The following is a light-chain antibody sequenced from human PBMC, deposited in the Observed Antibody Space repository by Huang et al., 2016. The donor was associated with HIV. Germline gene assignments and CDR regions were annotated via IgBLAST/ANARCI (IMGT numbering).Light chain of an antibody. V-gene: IGKV3-11*01. J-gene: IGKJ1*01. Sequence: EIVLTQSPATLSLSPGEGATLSCRASQSIGSYLAWYQQRPGQAPRLLIYDASIRDTGIPARFSGLGSGTDFTLTISSLEREDFAVYYCQQRNNWPPWTFGQGTKVELK. CDR1: QSIGSY. CDR3: QQRNNWPPWT. CDR2: DAS.